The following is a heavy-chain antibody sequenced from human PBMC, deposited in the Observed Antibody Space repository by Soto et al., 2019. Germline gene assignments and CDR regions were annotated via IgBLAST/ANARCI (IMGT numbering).Heavy chain of an antibody. CDR1: GGSISSGSYY. V-gene: IGHV4-39*01. CDR3: ARPTQDYYYYGMDV. CDR2: IYYSGST. J-gene: IGHJ6*02. Sequence: SETLSLTCTVSGGSISSGSYYWGWIRQPPGKGLEWIGSIYYSGSTYYNPSLKSRVTISVDTSKNQFSLKLSSVTAADTAVYYCARPTQDYYYYGMDVWGQGTTVTVSS.